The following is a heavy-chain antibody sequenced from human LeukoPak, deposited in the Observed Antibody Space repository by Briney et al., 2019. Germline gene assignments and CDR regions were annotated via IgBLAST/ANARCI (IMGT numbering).Heavy chain of an antibody. V-gene: IGHV3-23*01. CDR1: GFAFSSCA. D-gene: IGHD3-10*01. J-gene: IGHJ3*02. CDR3: ASGLLSDAFDI. Sequence: PGGSLRLSCAASGFAFSSCAMSWVRQAPGKGLEWVSGISGSAGSTNYADSVKGRFTISRDNSKNTLYLQMSSLRAEDTAVYYCASGLLSDAFDIWGQGTMVTVSS. CDR2: ISGSAGST.